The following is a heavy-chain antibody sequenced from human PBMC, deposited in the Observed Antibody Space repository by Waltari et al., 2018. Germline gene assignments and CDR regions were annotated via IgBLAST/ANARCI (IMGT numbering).Heavy chain of an antibody. CDR2: IYSGGST. CDR3: ARDQGPGTNFDY. J-gene: IGHJ4*02. CDR1: GFTVSSNY. Sequence: EVQLVETGGGLIQPGGSLRLSCAASGFTVSSNYMSWVRQAPGKGLGWVSVIYSGGSTYYADSVKGRFTSSRDNSKNTLYLPMNSLRAEDTAVYYCARDQGPGTNFDYWGQGTLVTVSS. D-gene: IGHD1-1*01. V-gene: IGHV3-53*02.